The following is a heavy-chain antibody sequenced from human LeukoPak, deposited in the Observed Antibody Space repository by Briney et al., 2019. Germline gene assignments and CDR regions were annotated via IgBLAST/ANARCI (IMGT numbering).Heavy chain of an antibody. CDR1: GFTFNTYG. J-gene: IGHJ4*02. D-gene: IGHD3-10*02. CDR2: SGPRPSHT. CDR3: ARDYVTMAPDY. Sequence: GGSLTLSCAASGFTFNTYGMKGARQAPGGGVEWLSCSGPRPSHTHYADSVRSRFVISRDVAKSSLYLQMSSLRAEDTAVCYCARDYVTMAPDYGGLGTLVTVSS. V-gene: IGHV3-21*01.